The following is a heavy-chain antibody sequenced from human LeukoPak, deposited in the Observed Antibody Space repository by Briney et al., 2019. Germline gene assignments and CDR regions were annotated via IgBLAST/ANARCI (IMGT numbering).Heavy chain of an antibody. V-gene: IGHV5-51*01. Sequence: GESLKISCKGSGYSFNTYWIAWVRQMPGKGLEWMGIIYPGDSDTRYSPPFQGQVTISADKSISTAYLQWSSLKASDTAMYYCARHRDGYNYDYWGQGTLVTVSS. CDR2: IYPGDSDT. D-gene: IGHD5-24*01. CDR3: ARHRDGYNYDY. J-gene: IGHJ4*02. CDR1: GYSFNTYW.